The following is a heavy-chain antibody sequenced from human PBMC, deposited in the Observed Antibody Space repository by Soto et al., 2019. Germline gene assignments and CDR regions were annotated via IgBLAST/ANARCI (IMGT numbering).Heavy chain of an antibody. CDR3: ARLRIATNNYKWFDP. D-gene: IGHD2-21*01. Sequence: PSETLSLTCSVSGAALNGGNYYWSWIRHVPGKGLEWIGHIYVTGAVDYNPSLRDRITISQDTSERQFSLNLRLVTAADTAVYYCARLRIATNNYKWFDPWGQRTLVTVSS. J-gene: IGHJ5*02. CDR2: IYVTGAV. CDR1: GAALNGGNYY. V-gene: IGHV4-31*03.